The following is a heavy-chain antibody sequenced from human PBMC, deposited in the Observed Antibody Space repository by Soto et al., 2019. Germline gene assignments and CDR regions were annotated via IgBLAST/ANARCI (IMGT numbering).Heavy chain of an antibody. CDR3: AKSTGIAVAGTLTN. CDR1: GFTFSSYG. Sequence: GGSLRLSCAASGFTFSSYGMHWVRQAPGKGLEWVAVISYDGSNKYYADSVKGRFTISRDNSKNTLYLQMNSLRAEDTAVYYCAKSTGIAVAGTLTNWGQGTLVTVSS. J-gene: IGHJ4*02. V-gene: IGHV3-30*18. CDR2: ISYDGSNK. D-gene: IGHD6-19*01.